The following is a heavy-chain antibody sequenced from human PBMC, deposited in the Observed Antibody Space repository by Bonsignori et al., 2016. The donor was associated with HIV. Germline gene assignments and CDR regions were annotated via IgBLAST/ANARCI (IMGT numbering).Heavy chain of an antibody. J-gene: IGHJ4*02. CDR3: ATHKSRWSKWNFGY. CDR2: VNPNSGGT. CDR1: GNTFSDYY. V-gene: IGHV1-2*02. Sequence: ASVKVSCKASGNTFSDYYIHWVRQAPGQGLEWMGWVNPNSGGTKYAQMFQGRVTLTMDTSISTAYMELSSLRYDDSAVYYCATHKSRWSKWNFGYWGQGTRVTVSS. D-gene: IGHD1-20*01.